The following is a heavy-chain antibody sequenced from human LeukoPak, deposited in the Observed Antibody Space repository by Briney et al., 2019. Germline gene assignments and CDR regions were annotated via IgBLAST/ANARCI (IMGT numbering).Heavy chain of an antibody. CDR3: ARNGRYCSSTSCYSRPYYYYMDV. V-gene: IGHV3-33*01. CDR2: IWYDGSNK. Sequence: GRALRLSCAASGFTLSSYGMHLVRPAPAKGREWVAVIWYDGSNKYYADSVKGRFTISRDNSKNTLYLQMNSLRAEDTAVYYCARNGRYCSSTSCYSRPYYYYMDVWGKGTTVTISS. CDR1: GFTLSSYG. D-gene: IGHD2-2*02. J-gene: IGHJ6*03.